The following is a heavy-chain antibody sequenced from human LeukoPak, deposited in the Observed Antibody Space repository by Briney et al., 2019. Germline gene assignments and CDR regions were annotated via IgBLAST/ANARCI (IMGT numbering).Heavy chain of an antibody. V-gene: IGHV3-23*01. CDR3: LGYCSGGNCYSGAY. D-gene: IGHD2-15*01. J-gene: IGHJ4*02. CDR1: RFTFGSYA. CDR2: ISVRGGNP. Sequence: RGSLRLSRAASRFTFGSYAMRWVRQGPGTGLDWVSSISVRGGNPYYADSVKGRSTISRDNSKSTMYMQMNSLRDEDTATYYCLGYCSGGNCYSGAYWGQATLVTDSS.